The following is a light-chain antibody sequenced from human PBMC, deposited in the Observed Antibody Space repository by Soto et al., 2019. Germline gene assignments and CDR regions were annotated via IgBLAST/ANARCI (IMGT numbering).Light chain of an antibody. V-gene: IGLV1-51*01. Sequence: QSVLTQPPSVSAAPGQKVTISCSGGSSNIGNYYVSWYQQLPGVAPKLLIFASDKRPSGIPDRFSGSQSGASGTLDITGLQTGDEADYYCGSWDGSLNTYVFGTGTKLTVL. J-gene: IGLJ1*01. CDR2: ASD. CDR3: GSWDGSLNTYV. CDR1: SSNIGNYY.